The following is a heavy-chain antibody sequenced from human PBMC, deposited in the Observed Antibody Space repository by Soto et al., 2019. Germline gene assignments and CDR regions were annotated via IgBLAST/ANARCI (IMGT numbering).Heavy chain of an antibody. CDR2: IIPILGIA. CDR1: GGTFSSYT. Sequence: QVQLVQSGAEVKKPGSSVKVSCKASGGTFSSYTISWVRQAPGQGLEWMGRIIPILGIANYAQKFQGRVTITADKSTSTAYMELSSLRSEDTAVYYCARCGGDCYSNFDYWGQGTLVTVSS. V-gene: IGHV1-69*02. J-gene: IGHJ4*02. D-gene: IGHD2-21*02. CDR3: ARCGGDCYSNFDY.